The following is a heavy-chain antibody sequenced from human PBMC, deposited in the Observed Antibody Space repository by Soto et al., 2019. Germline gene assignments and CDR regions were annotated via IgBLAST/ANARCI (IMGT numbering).Heavy chain of an antibody. CDR1: GFTFDDYA. CDR2: ISWNSGSI. Sequence: EVQLMESGGGLVQPGRSLRLSCAASGFTFDDYAMHWVRQAPGKGLEWVSGISWNSGSIGYADSVKGRFTISRDNAKNSLYLQMNSLRAEDTALYYCAKGPPVNSGSYWYFDYWGQGTLVTVSS. D-gene: IGHD1-26*01. CDR3: AKGPPVNSGSYWYFDY. V-gene: IGHV3-9*01. J-gene: IGHJ4*02.